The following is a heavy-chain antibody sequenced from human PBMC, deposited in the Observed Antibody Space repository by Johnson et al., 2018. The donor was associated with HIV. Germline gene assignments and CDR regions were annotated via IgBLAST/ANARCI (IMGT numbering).Heavy chain of an antibody. V-gene: IGHV3-20*04. J-gene: IGHJ3*02. CDR1: GFTFDDYG. CDR3: ASLTTRTYCSGGSCYSGGDAFDI. D-gene: IGHD2-15*01. CDR2: INWNGGST. Sequence: VQLVESGGRVVRPGGSLILSCAASGFTFDDYGMSWVRQAPGTGLEWVSGINWNGGSTGYADSVKVRFTISSANAKNSLYLQMNSLIAEDTAFYYCASLTTRTYCSGGSCYSGGDAFDIWGQGTMVTVSS.